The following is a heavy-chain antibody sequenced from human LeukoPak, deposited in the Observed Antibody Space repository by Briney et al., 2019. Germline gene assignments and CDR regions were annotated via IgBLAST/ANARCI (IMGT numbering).Heavy chain of an antibody. J-gene: IGHJ3*02. CDR3: ASRHRGGYYYGSDDAFDI. CDR1: GYTLTELS. V-gene: IGHV1-24*01. CDR2: FDPEDGET. D-gene: IGHD3-10*01. Sequence: ASVKVSCKVSGYTLTELSMHWVRQAPGKGLEWMGGFDPEDGETVYAQKFQGRVTMTRDTSISTAYMELSRLRSDDTAVYYCASRHRGGYYYGSDDAFDIWGQGTMVTVSS.